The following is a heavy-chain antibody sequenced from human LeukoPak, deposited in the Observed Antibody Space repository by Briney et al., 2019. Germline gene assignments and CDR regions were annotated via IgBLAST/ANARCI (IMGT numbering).Heavy chain of an antibody. J-gene: IGHJ4*02. CDR1: GFTFSSYT. V-gene: IGHV3-21*01. CDR2: ISGSARYI. D-gene: IGHD3-22*01. CDR3: ARGRDYEDSSGHPSYYFDF. Sequence: GGSLRLSCAASGFTFSSYTMNWVRQAPGKGLEWVSSISGSARYISYADSLKGRFTISRDNAKNSPYLQMNSLRAEDTAVYFCARGRDYEDSSGHPSYYFDFCGQGTLVTVSS.